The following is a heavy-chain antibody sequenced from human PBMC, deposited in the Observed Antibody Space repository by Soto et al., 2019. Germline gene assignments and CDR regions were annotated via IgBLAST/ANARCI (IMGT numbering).Heavy chain of an antibody. V-gene: IGHV4-31*03. CDR3: ARKATVTTCFDY. Sequence: QVQLQESGPGLVKPSQTLSLTCTVSGGSISSGGYYWSWIRQHPGKGLEWIGYIYYSGSTYYNPSLKCRVXXXVXXSKNQFSLKLSSVTAADTAVYYCARKATVTTCFDYWGQGTLVTVSS. CDR2: IYYSGST. J-gene: IGHJ4*02. D-gene: IGHD4-17*01. CDR1: GGSISSGGYY.